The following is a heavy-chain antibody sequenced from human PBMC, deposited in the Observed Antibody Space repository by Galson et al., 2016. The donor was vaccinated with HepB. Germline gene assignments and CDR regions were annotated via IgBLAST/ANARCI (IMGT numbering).Heavy chain of an antibody. J-gene: IGHJ4*02. CDR1: GDSFSNYW. V-gene: IGHV5-51*01. CDR3: ARPRAYDSLFDY. CDR2: IYPGDSDT. D-gene: IGHD5-12*01. Sequence: QSGAEVTKPGESLKISCKGSGDSFSNYWIGWVRQMPGKGLEWMGIIYPGDSDTRYSPSFQGQVTISADKSITTAYLQWSTLKASDTAIYYCARPRAYDSLFDYWGQGTLVTVSS.